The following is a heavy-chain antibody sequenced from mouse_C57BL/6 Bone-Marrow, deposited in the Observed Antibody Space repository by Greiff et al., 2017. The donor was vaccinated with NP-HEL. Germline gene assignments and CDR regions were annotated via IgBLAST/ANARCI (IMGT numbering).Heavy chain of an antibody. J-gene: IGHJ2*01. CDR3: ARWALETGSYFDY. V-gene: IGHV1-7*01. D-gene: IGHD4-1*01. CDR2: INPSSGYT. Sequence: QVQLKESGAELAKPGASVKLSCKASGYTFTSYWMHWVKQRPGQGLEWIGYINPSSGYTKYNQKFKDKATLTADKSSSTAYMQLSSQTYEDSAVYYCARWALETGSYFDYWGQGTTLTVSS. CDR1: GYTFTSYW.